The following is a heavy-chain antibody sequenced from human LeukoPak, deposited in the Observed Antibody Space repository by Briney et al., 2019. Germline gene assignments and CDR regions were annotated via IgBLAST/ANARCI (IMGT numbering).Heavy chain of an antibody. Sequence: EASVKVSCKTSGYTFSDYYIHWIRQAPGQGLEWVGWINPNSGDTDYAQKFQGRVTVTRDTSISTAYMELGRLRSDDTAVYYCARVTGYRIEDYFDYWGQGTLVTVSS. CDR3: ARVTGYRIEDYFDY. CDR2: INPNSGDT. V-gene: IGHV1-2*02. D-gene: IGHD6-13*01. J-gene: IGHJ4*02. CDR1: GYTFSDYY.